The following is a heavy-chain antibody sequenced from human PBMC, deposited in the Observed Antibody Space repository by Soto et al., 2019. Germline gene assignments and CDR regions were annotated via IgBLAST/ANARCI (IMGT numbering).Heavy chain of an antibody. V-gene: IGHV3-66*01. Sequence: GGSLRLSCAASGFTVSSNYMSWVRQAPGKGLEWVSVIYSGGSTYYADSVKGRFTIPRHNSKNTLYLQMNSLRAEDTAVYYCARDVSSFYGMDVWGQGTTVTVSS. CDR1: GFTVSSNY. J-gene: IGHJ6*02. CDR3: ARDVSSFYGMDV. D-gene: IGHD6-13*01. CDR2: IYSGGST.